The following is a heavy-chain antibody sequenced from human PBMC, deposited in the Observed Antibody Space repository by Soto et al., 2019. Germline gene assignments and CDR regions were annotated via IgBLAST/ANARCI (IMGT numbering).Heavy chain of an antibody. D-gene: IGHD2-2*01. CDR3: ARDIVVVPAATMYNWFDP. CDR1: GYTFTSYA. CDR2: INAGNGNT. V-gene: IGHV1-3*01. J-gene: IGHJ5*02. Sequence: ASVKVSCKASGYTFTSYAMHWVRQAPGQRLEWMGWINAGNGNTKYSQKFQGRVTITRDTSASTAYMELSSLRSEDTAVYYCARDIVVVPAATMYNWFDPWGQGTLVPVSS.